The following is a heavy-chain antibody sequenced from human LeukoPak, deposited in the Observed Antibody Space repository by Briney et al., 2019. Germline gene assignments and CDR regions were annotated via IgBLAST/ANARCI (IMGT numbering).Heavy chain of an antibody. V-gene: IGHV3-21*01. J-gene: IGHJ4*02. CDR1: GSTLTNYN. Sequence: SGGSLRLSCAASGSTLTNYNMHWVRQAPGRGLEWVSSISFSSTDIYYADSVMGRVTISRDNAKNSLYLQVSSLRAEDTAVYYCARYSGYDYFFDLWGQGTLVTVSS. CDR3: ARYSGYDYFFDL. D-gene: IGHD5-12*01. CDR2: ISFSSTDI.